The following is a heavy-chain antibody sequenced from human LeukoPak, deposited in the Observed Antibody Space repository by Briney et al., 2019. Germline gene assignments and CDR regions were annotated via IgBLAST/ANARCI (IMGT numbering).Heavy chain of an antibody. CDR2: ISSSSSYI. Sequence: PGGFLRLSCAASGFTFSSYSMNWVRQAPGKGLEWVSSISSSSSYIYYADSVKGRFTISRDNARNSLYLQMNSLRAEDTAVYYCARDRFRYYGSGSYLQGGGQGTLVTVSS. CDR1: GFTFSSYS. D-gene: IGHD3-10*01. V-gene: IGHV3-21*01. CDR3: ARDRFRYYGSGSYLQG. J-gene: IGHJ4*02.